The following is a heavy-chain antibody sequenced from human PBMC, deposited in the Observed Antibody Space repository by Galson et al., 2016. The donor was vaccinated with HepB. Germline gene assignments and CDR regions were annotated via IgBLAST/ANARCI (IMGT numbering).Heavy chain of an antibody. CDR1: GFTFISYA. J-gene: IGHJ4*02. CDR2: ISYDGSNN. D-gene: IGHD6-19*01. Sequence: SLRLSCAASGFTFISYAMHWVRQAPGKGLEWVAVISYDGSNNYYADSVKGRFTISRDHSKNTLYLQMNSLRAEDTAVYYCARDSEQWLGSFDYWGQGTLVTVSS. V-gene: IGHV3-30-3*01. CDR3: ARDSEQWLGSFDY.